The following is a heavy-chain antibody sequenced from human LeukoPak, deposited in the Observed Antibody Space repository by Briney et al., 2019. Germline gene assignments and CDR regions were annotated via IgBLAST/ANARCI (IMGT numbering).Heavy chain of an antibody. Sequence: ASVKVSCRAPGYTFTGYYMHWVRQAPGQGPDWMGWINPNSGVTKYAQKFQGRVTMTRDTSISTAYMELSRLRSDDTAVYYCARDSRRYHDAFDIWGQGTMVTVSS. J-gene: IGHJ3*02. CDR2: INPNSGVT. CDR3: ARDSRRYHDAFDI. V-gene: IGHV1-2*02. D-gene: IGHD2-2*01. CDR1: GYTFTGYY.